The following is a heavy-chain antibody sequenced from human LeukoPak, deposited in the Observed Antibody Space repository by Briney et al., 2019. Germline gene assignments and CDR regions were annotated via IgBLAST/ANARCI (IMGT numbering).Heavy chain of an antibody. CDR1: GGSISSGSYY. D-gene: IGHD3-10*01. CDR3: AREGSYSIIFDY. CDR2: IYTSGST. J-gene: IGHJ4*02. Sequence: SETLSLTCTVSGGSISSGSYYWSWIRQPAGKGLERIGRIYTSGSTNYNPSLKSRVTISVDTSKNQCSLKLSAVTAADTAVYYCAREGSYSIIFDYWGQGTLVTVSS. V-gene: IGHV4-61*02.